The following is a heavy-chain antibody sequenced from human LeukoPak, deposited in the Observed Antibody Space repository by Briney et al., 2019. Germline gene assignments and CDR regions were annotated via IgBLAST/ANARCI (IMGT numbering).Heavy chain of an antibody. J-gene: IGHJ5*02. D-gene: IGHD3-9*01. V-gene: IGHV4-59*01. CDR1: GDSIGSYY. Sequence: SETLSLTCIVSGDSIGSYYWSWIRQSPGKGLEWIGYIYYTGSTDYNPSLKSRVAISVDTSKNQFSLKLTSVTAADTAVYYCARAMTGNPRFDPWGQGTLVTVSS. CDR2: IYYTGST. CDR3: ARAMTGNPRFDP.